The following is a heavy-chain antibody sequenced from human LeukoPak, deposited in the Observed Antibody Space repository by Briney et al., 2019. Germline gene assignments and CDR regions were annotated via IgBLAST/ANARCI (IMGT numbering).Heavy chain of an antibody. CDR1: GYTFTGYY. CDR3: AREGDYDILTGYSAVLDY. Sequence: ASVKVSCKASGYTFTGYYMHWVRQAPGQGLEWMGWINPNSGGTNYAQKFQGRVTMTRDTSISTAYMELSRLRSGDTAVYYCAREGDYDILTGYSAVLDYWGQGTLVTVSS. D-gene: IGHD3-9*01. J-gene: IGHJ4*02. V-gene: IGHV1-2*02. CDR2: INPNSGGT.